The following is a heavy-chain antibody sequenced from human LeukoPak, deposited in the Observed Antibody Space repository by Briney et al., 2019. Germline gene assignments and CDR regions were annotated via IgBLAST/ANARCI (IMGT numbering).Heavy chain of an antibody. J-gene: IGHJ5*02. CDR3: ARGLKFRYLTA. D-gene: IGHD1-1*01. V-gene: IGHV4-39*07. Sequence: SETLSLTCTVSGGSISSSSYYWGWIRQPPGKGLEWIGSIYYSGSTYYNPSLKSRVTISVDTSKNQFSLKLSSVTAADTAVYYCARGLKFRYLTAWGQGTLVTVSS. CDR1: GGSISSSSYY. CDR2: IYYSGST.